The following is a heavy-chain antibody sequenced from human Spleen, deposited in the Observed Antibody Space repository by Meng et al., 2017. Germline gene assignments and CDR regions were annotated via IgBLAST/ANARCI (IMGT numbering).Heavy chain of an antibody. CDR3: ARDEDISAAGKLFGDY. Sequence: ASVKVSCKTSGYTFTDYFMGWVRQAPGQGLEWVGWINPISGDTNYANKFQGRVTMTLDTSISTAYMDLSRLRPDDTAVYYCARDEDISAAGKLFGDYWGQGTLVTVSS. V-gene: IGHV1-2*07. D-gene: IGHD6-13*01. CDR1: GYTFTDYF. CDR2: INPISGDT. J-gene: IGHJ4*02.